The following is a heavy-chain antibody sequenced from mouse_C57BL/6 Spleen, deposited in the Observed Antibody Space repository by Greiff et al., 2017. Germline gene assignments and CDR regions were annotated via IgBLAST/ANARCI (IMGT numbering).Heavy chain of an antibody. CDR3: AREGGLRRGSYYAMDY. CDR1: GYAFSSSW. Sequence: QVQLKESGPELVKPGASVKISCKASGYAFSSSWMNWVKQRPGKGLEWIGRIYPGDGDTNYNGKFKGKATLTADKSSSTAYMQLSSLTSEDSAVYFCAREGGLRRGSYYAMDYWGQGTSVTVSS. CDR2: IYPGDGDT. D-gene: IGHD2-2*01. V-gene: IGHV1-82*01. J-gene: IGHJ4*01.